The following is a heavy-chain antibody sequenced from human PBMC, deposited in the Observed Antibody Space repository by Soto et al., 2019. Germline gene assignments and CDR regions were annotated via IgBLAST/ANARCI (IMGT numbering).Heavy chain of an antibody. Sequence: GGSLRLSCAASGFTFSSYAMSWVRQAPGKGLEWVSAISGSGGSTYYADSVKGRFTISRDNSKNTLYLQMNSLSAEDTAVYYCAKTTPFCSGGSCYSGNLDYWGQGTLVTVSS. CDR3: AKTTPFCSGGSCYSGNLDY. CDR2: ISGSGGST. V-gene: IGHV3-23*01. CDR1: GFTFSSYA. J-gene: IGHJ4*02. D-gene: IGHD2-15*01.